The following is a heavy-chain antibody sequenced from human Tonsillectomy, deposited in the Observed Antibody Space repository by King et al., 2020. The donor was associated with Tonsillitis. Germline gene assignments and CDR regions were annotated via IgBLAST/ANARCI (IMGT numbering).Heavy chain of an antibody. D-gene: IGHD6-19*01. CDR3: ARGGSGIAVEFDY. CDR1: GYSISSGYY. Sequence: QLQESGPGLVKPSETLSLTCAVSGYSISSGYYWGWIRQPPGKGLEWIGSIYHSGSTYYNPSLKSRVTISVDTSKNQFSLKLSSVTAADTAVYYCARGGSGIAVEFDYWGQGTLVTVSS. V-gene: IGHV4-38-2*01. J-gene: IGHJ4*02. CDR2: IYHSGST.